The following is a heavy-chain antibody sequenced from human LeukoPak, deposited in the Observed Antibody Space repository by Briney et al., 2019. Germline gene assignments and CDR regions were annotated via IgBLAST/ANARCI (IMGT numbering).Heavy chain of an antibody. D-gene: IGHD2-21*02. Sequence: GGSLRLSCAASGFTFSSCAMHWVRQAPGKGLEWVAVISYDGSNKYYADSVKGRFTISRDNSKNTLYLQMNSLRAEDTAVYYCARSYCGGDCYSFDYWGQGTLVTVSS. CDR1: GFTFSSCA. V-gene: IGHV3-30*04. CDR3: ARSYCGGDCYSFDY. J-gene: IGHJ4*02. CDR2: ISYDGSNK.